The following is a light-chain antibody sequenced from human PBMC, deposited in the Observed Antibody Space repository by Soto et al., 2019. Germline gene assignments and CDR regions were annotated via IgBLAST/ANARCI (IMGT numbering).Light chain of an antibody. CDR1: SSDVCGYNY. CDR2: EVN. CDR3: TSYAGGNNV. V-gene: IGLV2-8*01. Sequence: QSVLTQPPSASGSPGQSVTISCTGTSSDVCGYNYVSWYQQYPGKVPKLMIYEVNKRPSKVPDRFSGSKSGNTASLTVSGLQAEDEADYYCTSYAGGNNVFGTGTKLTVL. J-gene: IGLJ1*01.